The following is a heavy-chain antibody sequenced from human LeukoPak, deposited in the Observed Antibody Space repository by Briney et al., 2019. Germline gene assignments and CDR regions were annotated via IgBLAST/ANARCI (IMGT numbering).Heavy chain of an antibody. CDR2: INYSGRT. V-gene: IGHV4-59*12. CDR3: ARDGIQLWSQDY. Sequence: PSETLSLTCTVSGGSISGYYWSWIRQPPGKGLQWLGYINYSGRTNYNASLTSRVTVSVDTSNNKSSLKLSSVTAADTAVYYCARDGIQLWSQDYWGQGTLVTVSS. J-gene: IGHJ4*02. CDR1: GGSISGYY. D-gene: IGHD5-18*01.